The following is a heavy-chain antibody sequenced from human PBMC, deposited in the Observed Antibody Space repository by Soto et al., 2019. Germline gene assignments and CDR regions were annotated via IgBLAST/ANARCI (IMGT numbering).Heavy chain of an antibody. D-gene: IGHD3-3*01. CDR3: ASKRMGVGGGVHFDY. CDR1: GFTVSSNY. J-gene: IGHJ4*02. V-gene: IGHV3-66*01. CDR2: IYSGGST. Sequence: EVQLVESGGGLVQPGGSLRLSCAASGFTVSSNYMSWVRQAPGKGLEWVSVIYSGGSTYYADSVKGRFTISRDNSKNTLYLQMKSLRAEDTAVYYCASKRMGVGGGVHFDYWGQGTLVTVSS.